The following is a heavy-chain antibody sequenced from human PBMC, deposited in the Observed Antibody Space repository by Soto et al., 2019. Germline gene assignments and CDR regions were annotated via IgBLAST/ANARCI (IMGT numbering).Heavy chain of an antibody. CDR3: ARGGYCSGGSCCVQH. Sequence: SETLSLTCTVSGGSISSGGYYWSWIRQHPGKGLEWIGYIYYSGSTYYNPSLKSRVTISVDTSKNQFSLKLSSVTAADTAVYYCARGGYCSGGSCCVQHWGQGTLVTVSS. CDR1: GGSISSGGYY. V-gene: IGHV4-31*03. J-gene: IGHJ1*01. D-gene: IGHD2-15*01. CDR2: IYYSGST.